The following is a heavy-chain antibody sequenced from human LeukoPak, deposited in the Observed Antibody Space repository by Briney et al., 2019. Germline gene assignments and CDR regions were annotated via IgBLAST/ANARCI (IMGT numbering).Heavy chain of an antibody. V-gene: IGHV4-34*01. CDR1: GGSFSGYY. CDR3: ARETYSSSPGAAYEY. J-gene: IGHJ4*02. D-gene: IGHD6-6*01. Sequence: SETLSLTCAVYGGSFSGYYWSWIRQPPGKGLEWIGTIYYSANTYYNPSLRSRVTISVGTSKNQFSLKLNSVTAADTAVYYCARETYSSSPGAAYEYWGQGILVIDSS. CDR2: IYYSANT.